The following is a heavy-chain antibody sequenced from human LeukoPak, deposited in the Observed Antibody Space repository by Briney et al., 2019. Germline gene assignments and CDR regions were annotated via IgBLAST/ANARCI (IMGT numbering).Heavy chain of an antibody. CDR1: GFTFSSYA. V-gene: IGHV3-64*01. Sequence: PWGSLRLSCAASGFTFSSYAMNWVRQAPGKGLEYVSAISSNGGSTYYANSVKGRFTISRDNSKNTLYLQMGNLRAEDMALYYCARVCPHGYNSFDYWGQGTLVTVSS. J-gene: IGHJ4*02. D-gene: IGHD3-10*01. CDR3: ARVCPHGYNSFDY. CDR2: ISSNGGST.